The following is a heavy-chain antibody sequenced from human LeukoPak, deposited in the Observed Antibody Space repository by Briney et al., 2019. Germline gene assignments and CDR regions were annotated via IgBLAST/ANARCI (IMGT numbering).Heavy chain of an antibody. D-gene: IGHD7-27*01. Sequence: ASVKVSCKASGYTFTGYYIHWVRQAPGQGLEWVGWINPTSGDTYYEQKFQGRVTLTRDTSISTAYMELSSMRSDDTAVYYCARGDGDGPARRAFDIWGQGTTVTVSS. CDR3: ARGDGDGPARRAFDI. V-gene: IGHV1-2*02. J-gene: IGHJ3*02. CDR2: INPTSGDT. CDR1: GYTFTGYY.